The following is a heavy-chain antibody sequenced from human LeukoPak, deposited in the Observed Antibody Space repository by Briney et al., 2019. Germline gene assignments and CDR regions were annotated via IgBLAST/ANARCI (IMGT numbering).Heavy chain of an antibody. CDR1: GGSISSSSYY. CDR3: AGQGGVGATAFDDH. D-gene: IGHD1-26*01. Sequence: SETLSLTCTVSGGSISSSSYYWGWIRQPPGNGLEWIGSIYYTGSTYYAPSLKSRVTISIDTSKMQFPLKLNPVTAADTAVYYCAGQGGVGATAFDDHWGQGILVTVSA. J-gene: IGHJ4*02. V-gene: IGHV4-39*01. CDR2: IYYTGST.